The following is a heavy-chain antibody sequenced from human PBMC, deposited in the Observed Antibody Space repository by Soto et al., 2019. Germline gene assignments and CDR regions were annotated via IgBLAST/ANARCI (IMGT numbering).Heavy chain of an antibody. CDR2: IKQDGNEK. CDR3: ARGLGSSGWYSQWDALEI. Sequence: GGYLRLPCAASGFTFANYAMSWVRQTPGKRLEWVANIKQDGNEKYYVDSVKGRFTISRDNAKNSLYLQMNSLRAEDTAVYYCARGLGSSGWYSQWDALEIWGQGTMVTVSS. V-gene: IGHV3-7*01. J-gene: IGHJ3*02. CDR1: GFTFANYA. D-gene: IGHD6-19*01.